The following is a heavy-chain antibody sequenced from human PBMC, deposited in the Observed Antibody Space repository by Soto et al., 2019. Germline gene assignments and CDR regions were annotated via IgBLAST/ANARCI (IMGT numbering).Heavy chain of an antibody. Sequence: GGSLRLSCASSGFTFSSYSMNLVRQAPGKGLEWVSYISSSSSTIYYADSVKGRFTISRDNAKNSLYLQMNSLRDEDTAVYYCARPEYSSSSYGMDVWGQGTTVTAP. J-gene: IGHJ6*02. CDR1: GFTFSSYS. V-gene: IGHV3-48*02. CDR2: ISSSSSTI. D-gene: IGHD6-6*01. CDR3: ARPEYSSSSYGMDV.